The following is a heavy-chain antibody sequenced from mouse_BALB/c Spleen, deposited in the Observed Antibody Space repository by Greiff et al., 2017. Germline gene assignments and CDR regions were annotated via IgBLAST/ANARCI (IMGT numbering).Heavy chain of an antibody. CDR2: IDPANGNT. CDR3: ATLIYDGYPFDY. J-gene: IGHJ2*01. V-gene: IGHV14-3*02. CDR1: GFNIKDTY. D-gene: IGHD2-3*01. Sequence: EVQLQQSGAELVKPGASVKLSCTASGFNIKDTYMHWVKQRPEQGLEWIGRIDPANGNTKYDPKFQGKATITADTSSNTAYLQLSSLTSEDTAVYYCATLIYDGYPFDYWGQGTTLTVSS.